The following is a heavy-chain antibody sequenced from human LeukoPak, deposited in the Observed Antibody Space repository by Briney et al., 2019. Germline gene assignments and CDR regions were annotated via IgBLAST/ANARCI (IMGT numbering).Heavy chain of an antibody. CDR1: GYTFTGYY. CDR3: AREDIYCSSTSCYRRFDY. Sequence: ASVKVSCKASGYTFTGYYMHWVRQAPGQGLEWVGWINPNSGGTNYAQKFQGRVTMTRDTSISTAYMELSRLRSDDTAVYYCAREDIYCSSTSCYRRFDYWGQGTLVTVSS. J-gene: IGHJ4*02. CDR2: INPNSGGT. V-gene: IGHV1-2*02. D-gene: IGHD2-2*01.